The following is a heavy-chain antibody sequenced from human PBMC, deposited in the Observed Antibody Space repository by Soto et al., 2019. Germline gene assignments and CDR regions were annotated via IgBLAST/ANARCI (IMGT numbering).Heavy chain of an antibody. D-gene: IGHD3-9*01. CDR2: IKQDGSEK. CDR3: ARDPETGYLDWLLPDY. Sequence: GGSLRLSCAASGFTFSSYWMSWVRQAPGKGLEWVANIKQDGSEKYYVDSVKGRFTISRDNAKNSLYLQMNSLRAEDTAVYYCARDPETGYLDWLLPDYWGQGTLVTVSS. V-gene: IGHV3-7*03. CDR1: GFTFSSYW. J-gene: IGHJ4*02.